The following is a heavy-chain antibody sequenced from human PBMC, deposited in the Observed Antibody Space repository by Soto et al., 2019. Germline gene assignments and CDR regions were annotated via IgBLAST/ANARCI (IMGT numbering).Heavy chain of an antibody. Sequence: GGSLRLSCAASGFTFSSDSMNWVRQAPGKGLEWVSYISSSSSTIYYADSVKGRFTISRDNAKNSLYLQMNSLRAEDTAVYYCARDYVAYYYGSCGYYCNLFDSWTQGTLDIVS. J-gene: IGHJ5*01. V-gene: IGHV3-48*01. CDR2: ISSSSSTI. CDR1: GFTFSSDS. D-gene: IGHD3-10*01. CDR3: ARDYVAYYYGSCGYYCNLFDS.